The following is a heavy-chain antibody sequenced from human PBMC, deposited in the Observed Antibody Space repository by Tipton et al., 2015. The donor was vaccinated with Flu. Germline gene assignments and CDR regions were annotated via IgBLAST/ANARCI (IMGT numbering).Heavy chain of an antibody. V-gene: IGHV3-33*06. J-gene: IGHJ3*02. Sequence: SLRLSCAASGFTFSSYCMHWVRQAPGKGLEWVAVIWYDGSNKYYADSVKGRFTISRDNSKNTLYLQMNSLRAEDTAVYYCAKDLPSCGSSSCGMGPDAFDIWGQGTMVTVSS. CDR3: AKDLPSCGSSSCGMGPDAFDI. CDR2: IWYDGSNK. CDR1: GFTFSSYC. D-gene: IGHD6-13*01.